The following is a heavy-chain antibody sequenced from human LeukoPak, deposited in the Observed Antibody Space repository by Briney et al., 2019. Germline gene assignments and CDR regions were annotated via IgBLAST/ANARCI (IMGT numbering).Heavy chain of an antibody. J-gene: IGHJ5*02. V-gene: IGHV4-59*01. CDR3: ARDFPESKGWGLDP. CDR2: IYHSGST. CDR1: GASISSYY. Sequence: SETLSLTCTVSGASISSYYWSWIRQTPGMGLEWIGYIYHSGSTKYNPSLKSRVTISVDTSKNQFSLKLSSVTAADTAVYYWARDFPESKGWGLDPWGQGTLVTVSS. D-gene: IGHD1-14*01.